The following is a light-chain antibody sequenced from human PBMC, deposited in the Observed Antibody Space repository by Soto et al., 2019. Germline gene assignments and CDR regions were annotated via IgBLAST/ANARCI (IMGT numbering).Light chain of an antibody. CDR1: QGVSRK. CDR2: GAS. Sequence: DIVMTQSPATLSVAPGERVTFSCRASQGVSRKLAWYQHKPGQAPRLLISGASNRATGIPARFSGSGSGTDFTLTISSLEPEDFAVYYCQQRSNWPRLTFGGGTKVDIK. V-gene: IGKV3-11*01. CDR3: QQRSNWPRLT. J-gene: IGKJ4*01.